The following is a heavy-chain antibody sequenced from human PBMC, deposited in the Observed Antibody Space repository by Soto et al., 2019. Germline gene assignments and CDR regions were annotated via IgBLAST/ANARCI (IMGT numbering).Heavy chain of an antibody. J-gene: IGHJ2*01. D-gene: IGHD3-16*01. CDR2: MNPKSGNT. V-gene: IGHV1-8*01. CDR3: ARGTRGFDL. CDR1: GYTFTSYD. Sequence: QVQLVQSGAEVKKPGTSVKVSCEASGYTFTSYDLNWVRQATGQGLECMGWMNPKSGNTGYAQMFQGRVTMARNTSNSSAYMELGVLRSEDSAVDYRARGTRGFDLWGRGTSLTVFS.